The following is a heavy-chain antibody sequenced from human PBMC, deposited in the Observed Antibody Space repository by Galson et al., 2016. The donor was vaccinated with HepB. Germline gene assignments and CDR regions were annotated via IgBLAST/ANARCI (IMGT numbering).Heavy chain of an antibody. D-gene: IGHD1-26*01. J-gene: IGHJ4*02. CDR3: ARESRSTWNYLDS. CDR2: MEYIGNT. Sequence: ETLSLTCTVSGGSVSSDGYYWNWVRQAPGKGLEWMANMEYIGNTNFNPSLKSRITISVDTSKNQFSLKLTSVTAADTAVYFCARESRSTWNYLDSWGQGTLVTVSS. CDR1: GGSVSSDGYY. V-gene: IGHV4-61*08.